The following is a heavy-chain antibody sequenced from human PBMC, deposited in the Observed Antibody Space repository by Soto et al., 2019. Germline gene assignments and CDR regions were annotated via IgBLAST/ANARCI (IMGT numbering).Heavy chain of an antibody. CDR1: GDSVSKNSAT. CDR2: TYYRSKWYN. V-gene: IGHV6-1*01. J-gene: IGHJ2*01. Sequence: QEQLQQSGPGLVKPSQTLSLTCAISGDSVSKNSATWNWIRQSPARGLEWLGRTYYRSKWYNDYAVSVKSRIAINPETSKTQFSLPLNAGTPEDTAVYYCARGSLRGGNWYFDLWGRGTLVTVSS. CDR3: ARGSLRGGNWYFDL. D-gene: IGHD3-16*01.